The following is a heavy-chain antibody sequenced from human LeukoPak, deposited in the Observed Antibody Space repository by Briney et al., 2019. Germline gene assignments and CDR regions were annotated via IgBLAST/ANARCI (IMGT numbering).Heavy chain of an antibody. CDR3: ARIRGGNNYHFDF. V-gene: IGHV1-2*02. CDR1: GYTFTGYY. CDR2: ITPNSGGT. J-gene: IGHJ4*02. Sequence: ASVKVSCKASGYTFTGYYMHWVRQAPGQGLEWMGWITPNSGGTNYAQKFQGRVTMTRDTSISTAYMELSRLTSDDTAVYYCARIRGGNNYHFDFWGQGTLVTVSS. D-gene: IGHD1-26*01.